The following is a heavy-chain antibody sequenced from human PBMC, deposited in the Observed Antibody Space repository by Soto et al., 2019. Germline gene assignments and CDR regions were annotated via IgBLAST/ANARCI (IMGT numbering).Heavy chain of an antibody. V-gene: IGHV4-59*12. Sequence: PSETLSLTCTVSGDSISGYYWSWIRQPPGKGLEWIGYIYYSGSTNYNPSLRSRVNIFLDTSKNQFSLKLSSVTAADTAVYYCARDILTGRYGMDVWGQGTTVTVSS. J-gene: IGHJ6*02. CDR3: ARDILTGRYGMDV. CDR2: IYYSGST. D-gene: IGHD3-9*01. CDR1: GDSISGYY.